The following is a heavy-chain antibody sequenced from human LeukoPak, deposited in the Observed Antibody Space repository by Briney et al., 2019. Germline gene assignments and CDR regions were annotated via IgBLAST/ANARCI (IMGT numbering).Heavy chain of an antibody. V-gene: IGHV1-69*13. CDR3: ARGYMTKVNATAFDI. Sequence: PSVKVSCKASLGTLISYAIMWVGQASGQGLEWLRGIIPISGTANYAQTLQGRVTITADESTITTYMEMSSLRSEDTDVYYCARGYMTKVNATAFDIWGQGTMVTVSS. D-gene: IGHD4-17*01. CDR1: LGTLISYA. CDR2: IIPISGTA. J-gene: IGHJ3*02.